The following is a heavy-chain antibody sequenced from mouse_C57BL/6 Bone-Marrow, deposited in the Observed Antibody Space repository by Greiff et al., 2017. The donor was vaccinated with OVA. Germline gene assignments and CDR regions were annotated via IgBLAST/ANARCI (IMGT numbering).Heavy chain of an antibody. V-gene: IGHV1-80*01. CDR3: ARVAAQAFAY. Sequence: VKLMESGAELVKPGASVKISCKASGYAFSSYWMNWVKQRPGTGLEWIGQIYPGDGDTNYNGKFKGKATLTADKSSSTAYMQLSSLTSEDSAVYFCARVAAQAFAYWGQGTLVTVSA. D-gene: IGHD3-2*02. CDR1: GYAFSSYW. CDR2: IYPGDGDT. J-gene: IGHJ3*01.